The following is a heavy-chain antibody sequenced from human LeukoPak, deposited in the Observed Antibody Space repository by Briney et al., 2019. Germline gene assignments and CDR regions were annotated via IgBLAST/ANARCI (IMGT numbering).Heavy chain of an antibody. CDR2: INLNNGAT. CDR1: GYTFRGHN. J-gene: IGHJ3*01. CDR3: AQSIAVPRIPTFDV. Sequence: ASVKVSCKASGYTFRGHNIHWMRQAPGQGLERVGWINLNNGATTYAQKFQGRVTMTRDTSAGTVYMDLSSLRSDDTAVYYCAQSIAVPRIPTFDVWGQGTVVSVSS. V-gene: IGHV1-2*02. D-gene: IGHD6-19*01.